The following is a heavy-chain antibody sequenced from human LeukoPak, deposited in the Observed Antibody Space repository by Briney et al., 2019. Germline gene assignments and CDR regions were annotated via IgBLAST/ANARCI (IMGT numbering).Heavy chain of an antibody. CDR2: IYDSAMT. CDR1: SGSNNTYY. J-gene: IGHJ4*02. Sequence: PSETLSLTCSVSSGSNNTYYWSWIRQTPGMGLEWMGYIYDSAMTNYNPSLRSRITISEDTSKSQFSLRLSSVSAADTAVYYCATLIYYDILPGYRRTCDYWGQGTLVTVSS. CDR3: ATLIYYDILPGYRRTCDY. V-gene: IGHV4-59*01. D-gene: IGHD3-9*01.